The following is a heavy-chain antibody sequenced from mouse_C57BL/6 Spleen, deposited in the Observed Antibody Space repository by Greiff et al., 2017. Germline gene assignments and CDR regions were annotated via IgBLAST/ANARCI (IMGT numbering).Heavy chain of an antibody. V-gene: IGHV5-17*01. CDR3: ARGSFPYYAMDY. J-gene: IGHJ4*01. CDR2: ISSGSSTI. Sequence: EVMLVESGGGLVKPGGSLKLSCAASGFTFSDYGMHWVRQAPEKGLEWVAYISSGSSTIYYADTVKGRFTISRDNATNTLFLQMTSLRSEDTAMYYCARGSFPYYAMDYWGQGTSVTVSS. CDR1: GFTFSDYG.